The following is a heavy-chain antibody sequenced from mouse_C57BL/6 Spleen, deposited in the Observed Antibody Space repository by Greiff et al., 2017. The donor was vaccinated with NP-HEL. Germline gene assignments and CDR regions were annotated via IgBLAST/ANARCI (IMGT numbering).Heavy chain of an antibody. CDR1: GFTFSSYT. CDR2: ISGGGGNT. V-gene: IGHV5-9*01. CDR3: ARHPNLYDGYAMDY. Sequence: EVQGVESGGGLVKPGGSLKLSCAASGFTFSSYTMSWVRQTPAKRLEWVATISGGGGNTYYPDSVKGRFTISRDNAKHTLYLQKSSLRSENTALYYCARHPNLYDGYAMDYWGQGTSVTVSS. J-gene: IGHJ4*01. D-gene: IGHD2-12*01.